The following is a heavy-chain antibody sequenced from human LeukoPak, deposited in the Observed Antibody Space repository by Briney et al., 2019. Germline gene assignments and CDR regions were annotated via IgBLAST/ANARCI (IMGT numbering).Heavy chain of an antibody. J-gene: IGHJ4*02. D-gene: IGHD6-6*01. CDR2: IKQDGSEK. Sequence: GGSLRLSCAASGFTFSSYWTSWVRQAPGKGLEWVANIKQDGSEKYYVDSVKGRFTISRDNAKNTLYLQMNSLRAEDTAVYYCARGLSGYSSSLGYWGQGTLVTVSS. CDR1: GFTFSSYW. V-gene: IGHV3-7*01. CDR3: ARGLSGYSSSLGY.